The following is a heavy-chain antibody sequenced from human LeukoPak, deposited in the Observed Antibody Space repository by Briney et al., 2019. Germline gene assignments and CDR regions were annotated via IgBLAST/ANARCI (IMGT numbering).Heavy chain of an antibody. Sequence: GSLRLSCAASGFTFSSYAMHWVRQAPGKGLEYVSAISNNGGSTYYADSVKGRFTISRDNSKNTLYLQMSSLRAEDTAVYYCVKSTRYYFGSGSLDYWGQGTLVTVSS. CDR3: VKSTRYYFGSGSLDY. J-gene: IGHJ4*02. D-gene: IGHD3-10*01. CDR1: GFTFSSYA. V-gene: IGHV3-64D*06. CDR2: ISNNGGST.